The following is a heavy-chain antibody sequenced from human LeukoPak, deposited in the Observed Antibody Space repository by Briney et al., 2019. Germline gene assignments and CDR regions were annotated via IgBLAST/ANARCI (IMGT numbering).Heavy chain of an antibody. Sequence: GGSLRLSCAAAGFTFSNYVMGWVRQAPAKGLEWGSTISGSGGRTYYADSVKDRFTVSRDNSKNTLYMQMNSLRAEDTAVYYCAKGLWDYYGSGIMYYTMDVWGQGTTVTVSS. CDR1: GFTFSNYV. CDR3: AKGLWDYYGSGIMYYTMDV. J-gene: IGHJ6*02. V-gene: IGHV3-23*01. D-gene: IGHD3-10*01. CDR2: ISGSGGRT.